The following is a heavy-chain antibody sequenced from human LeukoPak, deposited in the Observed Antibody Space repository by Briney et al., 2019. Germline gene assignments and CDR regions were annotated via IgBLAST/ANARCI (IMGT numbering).Heavy chain of an antibody. CDR1: GGSISSSSYY. CDR2: INHSGRT. Sequence: SETLSLTCTVSGGSISSSSYYWSWIRQPPGKGLEWIGEINHSGRTSYNPSLKSRVTISVDTSKNQFSLKLSSVTAADTAVYYCARDPTVTTPFDYWGQGTLVTVSS. D-gene: IGHD4-17*01. CDR3: ARDPTVTTPFDY. J-gene: IGHJ4*02. V-gene: IGHV4-39*07.